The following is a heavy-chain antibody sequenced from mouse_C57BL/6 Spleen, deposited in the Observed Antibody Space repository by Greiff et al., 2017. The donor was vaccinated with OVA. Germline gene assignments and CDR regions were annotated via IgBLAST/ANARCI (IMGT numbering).Heavy chain of an antibody. J-gene: IGHJ2*01. D-gene: IGHD1-1*01. V-gene: IGHV1-15*01. Sequence: QVQLKESGAELVRPGDSVTLSCKASGYTFTDYEMHWVKQTPVHGLEWIGAIDPETGGNAYNQKFKGKAILTADKSSITAYMELRRLTSEDSAVYYCTRSVLDYYGSSYRYFAYWGQGTPLTVSS. CDR2: IDPETGGN. CDR1: GYTFTDYE. CDR3: TRSVLDYYGSSYRYFAY.